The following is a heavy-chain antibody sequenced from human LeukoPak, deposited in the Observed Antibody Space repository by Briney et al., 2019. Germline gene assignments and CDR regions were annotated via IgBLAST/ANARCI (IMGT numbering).Heavy chain of an antibody. CDR3: ARVFRAAAVDY. J-gene: IGHJ4*02. Sequence: PSETLSLTCTVSGGSISSYYWSWIRQPPGKGLDWIGFIYHNGRTDYNPSLKSRVTISADTSKNQFSLRLSSVTAADTAVYYCARVFRAAAVDYWGQGALVTVSS. D-gene: IGHD6-13*01. V-gene: IGHV4-59*01. CDR2: IYHNGRT. CDR1: GGSISSYY.